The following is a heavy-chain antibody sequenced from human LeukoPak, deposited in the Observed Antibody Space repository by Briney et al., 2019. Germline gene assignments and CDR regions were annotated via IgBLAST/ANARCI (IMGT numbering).Heavy chain of an antibody. CDR1: GYTFTSYY. CDR3: ANFVVIPAAMYRVAY. Sequence: ASVKVSCKASGYTFTSYYMHWVRQAPGQGLEWMGIINPSGGSTSYAQKFQGRVTMTRDTSTSTVYMELSRLRSDDTAVYYCANFVVIPAAMYRVAYWGQGTLVTVSS. CDR2: INPSGGST. D-gene: IGHD2-2*01. J-gene: IGHJ4*02. V-gene: IGHV1-46*01.